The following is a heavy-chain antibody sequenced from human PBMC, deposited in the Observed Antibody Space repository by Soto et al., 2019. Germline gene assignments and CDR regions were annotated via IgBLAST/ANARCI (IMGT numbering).Heavy chain of an antibody. V-gene: IGHV1-18*04. Sequence: QVQLVQSGGEVKKPGASVKVSCKASGYTFTTYGISWVRQAPGQGLEWMGWISVDNGNTVYVQKFQGRVSMTTDTSTRTVYMEVRSLKSDDTAVYYCAKSIGAPGNARDYYYGMDVWGQGTTVTVSS. CDR2: ISVDNGNT. CDR1: GYTFTTYG. D-gene: IGHD1-1*01. CDR3: AKSIGAPGNARDYYYGMDV. J-gene: IGHJ6*02.